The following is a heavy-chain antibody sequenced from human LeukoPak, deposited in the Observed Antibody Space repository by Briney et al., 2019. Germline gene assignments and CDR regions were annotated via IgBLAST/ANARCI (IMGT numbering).Heavy chain of an antibody. CDR1: GFTFSSYA. CDR3: ARDAAYYYGSGSYRNGIDY. D-gene: IGHD3-10*01. Sequence: GGSLRLSCAASGFTFSSYAMHWVRQAPGKGLEWVAVISYDGSNKYYADSVKGRFTISRDNSKNTLYLQMNSLRAEDTAVYYCARDAAYYYGSGSYRNGIDYWGQGSLVTVSS. V-gene: IGHV3-30*04. J-gene: IGHJ4*02. CDR2: ISYDGSNK.